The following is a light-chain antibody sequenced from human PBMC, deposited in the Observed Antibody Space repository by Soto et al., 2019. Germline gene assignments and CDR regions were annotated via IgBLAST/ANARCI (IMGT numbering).Light chain of an antibody. Sequence: IVMTQSPATLSVSPGERATLSCMASQSVSSYLAWYQQKPGQAPRLLIYDASNRATGIPARFSGSGSGTEFTLTISSLQSEDFAVYYCQEYNNWHPVTFGGGTKVDIK. J-gene: IGKJ4*01. V-gene: IGKV3-15*01. CDR3: QEYNNWHPVT. CDR1: QSVSSY. CDR2: DAS.